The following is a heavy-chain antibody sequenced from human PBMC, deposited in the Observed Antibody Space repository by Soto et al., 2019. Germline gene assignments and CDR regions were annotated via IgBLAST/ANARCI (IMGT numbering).Heavy chain of an antibody. V-gene: IGHV4-30-4*01. J-gene: IGHJ4*02. CDR1: GGSISSGDYY. CDR3: ARAGGVIGDYGDYDYFDH. CDR2: IYYSGST. D-gene: IGHD4-17*01. Sequence: SETLSLTCTISGGSISSGDYYWIWIRQPPGKGLEWIGYIYYSGSTYYNPSLKSRVTISVDTSKNQFSLKLSSVTAADTAVYYCARAGGVIGDYGDYDYFDHWGQGTLVTVSS.